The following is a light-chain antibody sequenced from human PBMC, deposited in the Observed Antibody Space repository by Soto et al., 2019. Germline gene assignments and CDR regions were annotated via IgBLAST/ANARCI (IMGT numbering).Light chain of an antibody. CDR3: QVWDSSSDHRV. CDR2: YDS. J-gene: IGLJ1*01. CDR1: NIGSKS. Sequence: SYELTQPPSVSVAPGKTARITCGGNNIGSKSDHWYQQKPGQAPVLVIYYDSDRPSGIPERFSGSHSWNTATLTISRVEAGDEADYYCQVWDSSSDHRVFGTGTKVTVL. V-gene: IGLV3-21*04.